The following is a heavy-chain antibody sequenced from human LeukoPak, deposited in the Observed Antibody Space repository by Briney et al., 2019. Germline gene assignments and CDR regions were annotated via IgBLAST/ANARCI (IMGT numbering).Heavy chain of an antibody. Sequence: GESLKISCKGSGYSFTSYWIGCVRQMPGKGLEWMEIIYPGDSNTRYSPSFQGQVTISADKSITTAHLQWSSLRASGTTMYYCASTSRLRINDAFDIWGRGTMVTVSS. J-gene: IGHJ3*02. CDR3: ASTSRLRINDAFDI. D-gene: IGHD2-21*02. CDR1: GYSFTSYW. V-gene: IGHV5-51*01. CDR2: IYPGDSNT.